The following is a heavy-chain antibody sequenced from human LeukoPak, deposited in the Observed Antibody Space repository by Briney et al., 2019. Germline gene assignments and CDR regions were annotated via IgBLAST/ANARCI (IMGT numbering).Heavy chain of an antibody. CDR3: ARDGDYYGSGSYRDGFDI. J-gene: IGHJ3*02. D-gene: IGHD3-10*01. Sequence: GGSLRLSCAASGFTFDDYAMHWVRQAPGKGLEWVSSISSSRSYIYYADSVKGRFTISRDNAKNSLYLQMNSLRAEDTAVYYCARDGDYYGSGSYRDGFDIWGQGTMVTVSS. CDR1: GFTFDDYA. V-gene: IGHV3-21*01. CDR2: ISSSRSYI.